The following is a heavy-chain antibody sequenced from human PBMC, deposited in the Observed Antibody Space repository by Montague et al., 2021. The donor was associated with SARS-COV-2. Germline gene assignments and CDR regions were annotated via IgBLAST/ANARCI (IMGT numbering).Heavy chain of an antibody. Sequence: SETLSLTCTVSGGSISGYYWSWIRQPPGKGLEWIGYIYHSGNTKYNPSLKSRVSISADTSRNQFSLRLSSVTAADTAVYYCARLGRGYSYAQSAFDIWGQGTTVTVSS. J-gene: IGHJ3*02. CDR1: GGSISGYY. D-gene: IGHD5-18*01. CDR3: ARLGRGYSYAQSAFDI. CDR2: IYHSGNT. V-gene: IGHV4-59*01.